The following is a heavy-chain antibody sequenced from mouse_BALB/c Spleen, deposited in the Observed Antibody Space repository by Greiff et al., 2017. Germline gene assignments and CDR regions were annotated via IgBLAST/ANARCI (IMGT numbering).Heavy chain of an antibody. D-gene: IGHD2-1*01. Sequence: VHVKQSGPELVKPGASVKMSCKASGYTFTSYVMHWVKQKPGQGLEWIGYINPYNDGTKYNEKFKGKATLTSDKSSSTAYMELSSLTSEDSAVYYCARRRDYGKDYFDYWGQGTTLTVSS. CDR3: ARRRDYGKDYFDY. V-gene: IGHV1-14*01. CDR1: GYTFTSYV. CDR2: INPYNDGT. J-gene: IGHJ2*01.